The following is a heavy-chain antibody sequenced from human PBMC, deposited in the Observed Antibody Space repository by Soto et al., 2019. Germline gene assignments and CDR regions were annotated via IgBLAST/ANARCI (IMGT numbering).Heavy chain of an antibody. V-gene: IGHV3-33*01. CDR1: ALSFSHYD. CDR2: IWYNGDKA. D-gene: IGHD2-2*02. J-gene: IGHJ4*02. Sequence: PGGALRLSFSASALSFSHYDFHWVRPAPGKGLEWVAVIWYNGDKAYYADSVQGRFTISRDNSKHTLYLQMNSLRVEDTAVYYGARSRKYQLLYGLYCDSWGLEGRVAVAS. CDR3: ARSRKYQLLYGLYCDS.